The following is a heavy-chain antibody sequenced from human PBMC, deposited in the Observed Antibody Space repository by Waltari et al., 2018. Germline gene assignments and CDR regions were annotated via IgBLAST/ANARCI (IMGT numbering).Heavy chain of an antibody. Sequence: QVQLVESGGGVVQPGGSLRLSCAASGFTFSSYGMHWVRQAAGKGLEWVAFIRYDGSNKYYADSVKGRFTISRDNSKNTLYLQMNSLRAEDTAVYYCAKDRSSWLPYFDYWGQGTLVTVSS. D-gene: IGHD6-13*01. CDR1: GFTFSSYG. J-gene: IGHJ4*02. V-gene: IGHV3-30*02. CDR3: AKDRSSWLPYFDY. CDR2: IRYDGSNK.